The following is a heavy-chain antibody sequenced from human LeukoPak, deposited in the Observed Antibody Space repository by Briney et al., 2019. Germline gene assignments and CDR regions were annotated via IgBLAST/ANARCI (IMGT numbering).Heavy chain of an antibody. Sequence: SETLSLTCAVSGGSISSGGYSWSWIRQPPGKGLEWIGYIYHSGSTYYNPSLKSRVTISVDRSKNQFSLKLSSVTAADTAVYYCARHSGTEYSSSLLDYWGQGTLVTVSS. CDR1: GGSISSGGYS. V-gene: IGHV4-30-2*01. J-gene: IGHJ4*02. CDR3: ARHSGTEYSSSLLDY. D-gene: IGHD6-6*01. CDR2: IYHSGST.